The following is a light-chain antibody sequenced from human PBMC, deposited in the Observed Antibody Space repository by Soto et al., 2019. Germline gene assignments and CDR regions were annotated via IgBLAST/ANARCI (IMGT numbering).Light chain of an antibody. J-gene: IGLJ2*01. V-gene: IGLV2-8*01. Sequence: QSVLTQPPSASGSPGQSVTISCTGTSSDVGGYNYVSWYQQHPGKAPKLMIYEVSKRPSGVPDRFSGSKSCNTASLTVSGLQAEDEADYYCSSYAGSNNLGFGGGTKLTVL. CDR3: SSYAGSNNLG. CDR2: EVS. CDR1: SSDVGGYNY.